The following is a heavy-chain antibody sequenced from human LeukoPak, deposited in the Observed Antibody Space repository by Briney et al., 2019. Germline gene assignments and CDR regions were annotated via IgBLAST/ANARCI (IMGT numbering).Heavy chain of an antibody. D-gene: IGHD3-10*01. CDR1: GFTFSSYA. CDR3: AKQIWFGESPEFDY. J-gene: IGHJ4*02. Sequence: GGSLRLSCAASGFTFSSYAMSWVRQAPGKGLEWVSAISGSGGSTYYADSVKGRFTISRDNPKNTLYLQMNSLRAEDAAVYYCAKQIWFGESPEFDYWGQGTLVTVSS. CDR2: ISGSGGST. V-gene: IGHV3-23*01.